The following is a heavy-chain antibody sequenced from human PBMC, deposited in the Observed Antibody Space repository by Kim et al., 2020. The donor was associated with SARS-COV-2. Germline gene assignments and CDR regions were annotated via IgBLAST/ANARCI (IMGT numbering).Heavy chain of an antibody. CDR1: GFTFSSYA. V-gene: IGHV3-23*01. CDR3: AKDPYCSSTSCYTEGY. CDR2: ISGSGGST. Sequence: GGSLRLSCAASGFTFSSYAMSWVRQAPGKGLEWVSAISGSGGSTYYADSVKGRFTISRDNSKNTLYLQMNSLRAEDTAVYYCAKDPYCSSTSCYTEGYWGQGTLVTVSS. J-gene: IGHJ4*02. D-gene: IGHD2-2*02.